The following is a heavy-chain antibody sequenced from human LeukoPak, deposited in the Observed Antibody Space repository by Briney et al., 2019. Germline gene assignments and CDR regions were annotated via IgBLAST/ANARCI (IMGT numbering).Heavy chain of an antibody. CDR3: ARDRIVLMVYANLDYGMDV. D-gene: IGHD2-8*01. J-gene: IGHJ6*02. CDR2: INHSGST. V-gene: IGHV4-34*01. CDR1: GGSFSGYY. Sequence: SETLSLTCAVYGGSFSGYYWSWIRQPPGKGLEWIGEINHSGSTNYNPSLKSRVTISVDTSKNQFSLKLSSVTAADTAAYYCARDRIVLMVYANLDYGMDVWGQGTTVTVSS.